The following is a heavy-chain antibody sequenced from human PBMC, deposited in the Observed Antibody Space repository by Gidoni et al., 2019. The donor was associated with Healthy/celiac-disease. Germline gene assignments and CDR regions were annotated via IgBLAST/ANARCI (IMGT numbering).Heavy chain of an antibody. CDR2: IIPILGIA. CDR1: GGTFSSYA. V-gene: IGHV1-69*04. J-gene: IGHJ4*02. Sequence: QVQLVQSGAAVKKPGSSVKVSCKASGGTFSSYAISWVRQAPGQGLEWMGRIIPILGIANYAQKFQGRVTITADKSTSTAYMELSSLRSEDTAVYYCARVGGDGYNDYWGQGTLVTVSS. D-gene: IGHD3-16*01. CDR3: ARVGGDGYNDY.